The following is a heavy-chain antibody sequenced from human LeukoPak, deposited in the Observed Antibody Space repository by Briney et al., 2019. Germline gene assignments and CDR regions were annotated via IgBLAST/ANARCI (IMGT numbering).Heavy chain of an antibody. J-gene: IGHJ4*02. CDR1: GFTFSSYG. D-gene: IGHD1-26*01. Sequence: PGGSLRLSCAASGFTFSSYGMSWVRQAPGKGLEWVSAISGSGGSTYYADSVKGRFTISRDNSKNTLYLQMNSLRAEDTAVYYCARVSANTGGFDYWGQGTLVTVSS. V-gene: IGHV3-23*01. CDR2: ISGSGGST. CDR3: ARVSANTGGFDY.